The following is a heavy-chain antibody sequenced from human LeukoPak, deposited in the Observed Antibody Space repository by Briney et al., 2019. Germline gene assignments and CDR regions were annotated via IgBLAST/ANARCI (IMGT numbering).Heavy chain of an antibody. D-gene: IGHD3-3*01. Sequence: PGGSLRLSCAASGFTFSNYVMTWVRQAPGKGLEYVSAISSNGGSTYYANSVKGRFTISRDNSKNTLYLQMGSLRAEDMAVYYCARGGRITIFGVVSGYFDYWGQGTLVTVSS. CDR1: GFTFSNYV. CDR2: ISSNGGST. V-gene: IGHV3-64*01. J-gene: IGHJ4*02. CDR3: ARGGRITIFGVVSGYFDY.